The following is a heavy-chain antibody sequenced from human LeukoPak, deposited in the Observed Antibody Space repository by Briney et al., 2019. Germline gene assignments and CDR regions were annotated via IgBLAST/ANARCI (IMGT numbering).Heavy chain of an antibody. J-gene: IGHJ6*03. CDR3: ARDALWFGESLRGYYYMDV. CDR1: GFLFSTYW. CDR2: IKEDGSEK. D-gene: IGHD3-10*01. V-gene: IGHV3-7*01. Sequence: PGGSLRLSCGASGFLFSTYWMSWVRQPAGKGLEWVAHIKEDGSEKYYVAFVSGRFTISRDNFRKSLYLYMDSLRAEDTAVYYCARDALWFGESLRGYYYMDVWGKGTTVTVSS.